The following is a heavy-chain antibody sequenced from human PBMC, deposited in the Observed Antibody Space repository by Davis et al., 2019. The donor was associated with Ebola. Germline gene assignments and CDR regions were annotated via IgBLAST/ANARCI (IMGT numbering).Heavy chain of an antibody. Sequence: GESLKISCAASGFDFRSYSMNWVRQAPGKGLEWISYIRGSGNSIYYADSVKGRFTISRDNAKNSLYLEMNSLRDEDTAVYYCARDFLLDSIVGDSWSNWFDSWGQGTLVTVSS. CDR2: IRGSGNSI. CDR3: ARDFLLDSIVGDSWSNWFDS. V-gene: IGHV3-48*02. D-gene: IGHD1-26*01. J-gene: IGHJ5*01. CDR1: GFDFRSYS.